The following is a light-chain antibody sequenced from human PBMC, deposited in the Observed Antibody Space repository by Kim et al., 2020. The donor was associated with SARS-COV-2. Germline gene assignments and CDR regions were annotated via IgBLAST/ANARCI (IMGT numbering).Light chain of an antibody. CDR2: GAS. V-gene: IGKV3-15*01. Sequence: SPGDRATLTCRASQSVRTNVAWYQLKAGQAPRLLIYGASTRATGIPARFSGSGSGREFTLTISSLQSEDFALYYCEQYNHWPPITFGQGTRLEIK. CDR1: QSVRTN. CDR3: EQYNHWPPIT. J-gene: IGKJ5*01.